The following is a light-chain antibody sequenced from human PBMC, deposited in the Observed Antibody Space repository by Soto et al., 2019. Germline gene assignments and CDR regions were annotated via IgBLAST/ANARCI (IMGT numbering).Light chain of an antibody. J-gene: IGLJ3*02. CDR1: SSNIGSNT. V-gene: IGLV1-44*01. Sequence: QSVLTQPPSASGTPGQRVTISCSGSSSNIGSNTVNWYQQLPGTAPKLLIYSNNQRPSGVPDRFSGSKSGTSASLAISGLQFEDEADYYCAAWDDSLNGNWVFGGGTKLTVL. CDR3: AAWDDSLNGNWV. CDR2: SNN.